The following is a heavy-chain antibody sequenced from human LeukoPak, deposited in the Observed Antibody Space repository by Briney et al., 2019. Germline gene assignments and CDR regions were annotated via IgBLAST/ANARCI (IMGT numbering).Heavy chain of an antibody. V-gene: IGHV3-53*01. D-gene: IGHD1-20*01. CDR1: GFTFSSYA. J-gene: IGHJ5*02. CDR2: IYSGGST. CDR3: AINWNDGLFDP. Sequence: GRSLRLSCAASGFTFSSYAMHWVRQAPGKGLEWVSVIYSGGSTYYADSVKGRFTISRDDSKNTLYLQMNSLRAEDTAVYYCAINWNDGLFDPWGQGTLVTVSS.